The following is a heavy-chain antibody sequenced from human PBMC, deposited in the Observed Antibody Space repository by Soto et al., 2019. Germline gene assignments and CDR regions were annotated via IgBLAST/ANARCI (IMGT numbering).Heavy chain of an antibody. CDR2: ISSNGGST. V-gene: IGHV3-64D*06. Sequence: EVQLVESGGGLVQPGGSLRLSCSASGFTFSSYAMHWVRQAPGKGLEYVSAISSNGGSTYYADSVKGRFTISRDNSKNRLYLQMSSLRAEDTAVYYCVKDLANIVGATSGLDYWGQGALVTVSS. CDR3: VKDLANIVGATSGLDY. D-gene: IGHD1-26*01. J-gene: IGHJ4*02. CDR1: GFTFSSYA.